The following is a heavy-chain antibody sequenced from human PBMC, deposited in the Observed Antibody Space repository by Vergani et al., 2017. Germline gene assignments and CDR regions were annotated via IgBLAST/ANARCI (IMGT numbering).Heavy chain of an antibody. J-gene: IGHJ6*03. Sequence: QVQLQESGPGLVKPSETLSLTCTVSGGSISSYYWSWIRQPAGKGLEWLGRIYTSGSTNYNPSLKSRVTMSVDTSKNQFSLKLSSVTAADTAVYYCARADFWSGLGPDYYYYYMDVWGKGTTVTVSS. CDR1: GGSISSYY. CDR2: IYTSGST. D-gene: IGHD3-3*01. CDR3: ARADFWSGLGPDYYYYYMDV. V-gene: IGHV4-4*07.